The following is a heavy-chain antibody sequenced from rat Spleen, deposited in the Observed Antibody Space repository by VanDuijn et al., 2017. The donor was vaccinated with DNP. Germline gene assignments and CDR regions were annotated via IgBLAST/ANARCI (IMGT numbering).Heavy chain of an antibody. CDR3: VRRSSQFPYWYFDF. CDR2: IIYDGGIT. V-gene: IGHV5S10*01. J-gene: IGHJ1*01. Sequence: EVQLVESGGGLVQPGRSLKLSCAASGFTFSDYNMAWVRQAPKKGLEWVATIIYDGGITNYGDSVKGRFTISRDNAKSTLYLQMYSLRSEDMATYYCVRRSSQFPYWYFDFWGPGTMVTVSS. D-gene: IGHD1-2*01. CDR1: GFTFSDYN.